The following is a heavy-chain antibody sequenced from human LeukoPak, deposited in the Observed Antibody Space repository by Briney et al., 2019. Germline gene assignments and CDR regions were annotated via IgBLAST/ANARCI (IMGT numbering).Heavy chain of an antibody. Sequence: GGSLRLSCAASGFTFSSYWLSWVRQAPGKGLEWVANIKHDGSVKYYVDSVKGRFTISRDNAENSLYLQMHSLRAEDTAVYYCASIYNYGPFDYWGQGTLVTVSS. D-gene: IGHD5-18*01. CDR2: IKHDGSVK. CDR3: ASIYNYGPFDY. J-gene: IGHJ4*02. V-gene: IGHV3-7*01. CDR1: GFTFSSYW.